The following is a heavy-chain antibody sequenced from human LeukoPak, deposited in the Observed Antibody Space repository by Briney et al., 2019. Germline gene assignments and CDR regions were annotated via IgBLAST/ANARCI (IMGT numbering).Heavy chain of an antibody. Sequence: GGSLRLSCAASGFTFSSYGMNWVRQAPGEGLEWVSSISSSSSYIHYADSVKGRFTISRDNAKNSLYLQMNSLRAEDTAVYYCARENYYYDSSGYIYYFDYWGQGTLVTVSS. D-gene: IGHD3-22*01. CDR2: ISSSSSYI. CDR3: ARENYYYDSSGYIYYFDY. CDR1: GFTFSSYG. V-gene: IGHV3-21*01. J-gene: IGHJ4*02.